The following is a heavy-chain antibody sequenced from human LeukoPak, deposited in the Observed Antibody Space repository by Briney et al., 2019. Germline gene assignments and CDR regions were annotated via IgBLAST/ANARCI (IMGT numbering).Heavy chain of an antibody. CDR3: ARVVGYCTIGTCYEEDYFYYMDV. CDR2: ISYTGTT. J-gene: IGHJ6*03. V-gene: IGHV4-31*03. Sequence: SETLSLTCTVSGGSVRSGGYFWSWIRQRPGKALEWIASISYTGTTYYSSSLQSRNTISVDTSENQFSLALRSLTAADTAVYYCARVVGYCTIGTCYEEDYFYYMDVWGKGTTVIVAS. CDR1: GGSVRSGGYF. D-gene: IGHD2-8*01.